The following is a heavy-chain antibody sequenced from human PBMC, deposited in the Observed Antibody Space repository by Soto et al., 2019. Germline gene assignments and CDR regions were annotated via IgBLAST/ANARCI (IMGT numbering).Heavy chain of an antibody. V-gene: IGHV3-23*01. Sequence: GGSLRLSCAASGFTFSSYAMSWVRQAPGKGLEWVSAISGSGGSTYYADSVKGRFTISRDNSKNTLYLQMNSLRAEDTAVYYCDGIAVANHGYYYYGMDVWGQGTTVTVSS. CDR3: DGIAVANHGYYYYGMDV. J-gene: IGHJ6*02. CDR1: GFTFSSYA. CDR2: ISGSGGST. D-gene: IGHD6-19*01.